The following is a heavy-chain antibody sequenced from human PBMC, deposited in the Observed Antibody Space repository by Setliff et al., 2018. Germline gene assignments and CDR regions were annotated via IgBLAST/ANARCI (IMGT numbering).Heavy chain of an antibody. CDR2: IYPGDSGT. CDR1: GYSFTTYW. CDR3: ARLSAPIDY. J-gene: IGHJ4*02. Sequence: GESLKISCKGSGYSFTTYWIAWVRQMPGKGLEWMGVIYPGDSGTRYSPSFQGQVTISADRSTRTAYLQWSSLKASDTAMYYCARLSAPIDYWGQGTLVTVSS. V-gene: IGHV5-51*01. D-gene: IGHD3-10*01.